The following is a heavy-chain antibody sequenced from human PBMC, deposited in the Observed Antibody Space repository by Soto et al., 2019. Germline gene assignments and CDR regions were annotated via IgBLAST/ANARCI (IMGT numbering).Heavy chain of an antibody. D-gene: IGHD3-9*01. CDR3: ASFRAYDILTGYFRGMGYYGMDV. V-gene: IGHV3-7*01. CDR1: GFTFSNYW. Sequence: GGSLRLSCAASGFTFSNYWMSWVRQAPGKGLEWVASIKQEGSEKNYADSVKGRFTISRDNAKNSMYLQMNSLRAEDTAVYYCASFRAYDILTGYFRGMGYYGMDVWGQGTTVTVSS. CDR2: IKQEGSEK. J-gene: IGHJ6*02.